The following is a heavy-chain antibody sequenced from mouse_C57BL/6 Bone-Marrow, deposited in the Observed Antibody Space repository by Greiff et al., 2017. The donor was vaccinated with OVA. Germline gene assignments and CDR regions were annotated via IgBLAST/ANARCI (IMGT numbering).Heavy chain of an antibody. J-gene: IGHJ3*01. D-gene: IGHD2-4*01. Sequence: EVKLMESGAELVRPGASVKLSCTASGFNIKDDYMHWVKQRHEQGLEWIGWIDPENGDTEYASKFKGKATITADKSYNTAYLRLSSLTSEDTAVYFCTTLYYDCSFSYWGQGTLVTVSA. CDR1: GFNIKDDY. CDR3: TTLYYDCSFSY. CDR2: IDPENGDT. V-gene: IGHV14-4*01.